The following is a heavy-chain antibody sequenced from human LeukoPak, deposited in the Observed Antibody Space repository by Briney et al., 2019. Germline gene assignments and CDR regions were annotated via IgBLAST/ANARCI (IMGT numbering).Heavy chain of an antibody. J-gene: IGHJ4*02. V-gene: IGHV3-9*01. CDR3: AKDAIFGVVIPNGGATRFDY. D-gene: IGHD3-3*01. CDR1: GFTFDDYA. CDR2: SSWNSGSI. Sequence: GRSLRLSCAASGFTFDDYAMHWVRQAPGKGLEWVSGSSWNSGSIGYADSVKGRFTISRDNAKNSLYLQMNSLRAEDTALYYCAKDAIFGVVIPNGGATRFDYWGQGTPVTVSS.